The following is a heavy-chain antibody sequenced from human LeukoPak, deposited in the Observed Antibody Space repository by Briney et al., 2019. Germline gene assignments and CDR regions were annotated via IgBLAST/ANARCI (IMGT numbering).Heavy chain of an antibody. CDR2: IYHSGST. CDR1: GGSISSSNW. CDR3: ASYGSGSPLGY. Sequence: SETLSLTCAVSGGSISSSNWWSWVRQPPGEGLEWIGEIYHSGSTNYNPSLKSRVTISVDKSKNQFSLKLSSVTAADTAVYYCASYGSGSPLGYRGQGTLVTVSS. J-gene: IGHJ4*02. V-gene: IGHV4-4*02. D-gene: IGHD3-10*01.